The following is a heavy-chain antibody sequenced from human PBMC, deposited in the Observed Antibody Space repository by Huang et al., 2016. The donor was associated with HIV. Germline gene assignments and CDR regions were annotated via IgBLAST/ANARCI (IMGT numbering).Heavy chain of an antibody. J-gene: IGHJ5*02. CDR3: AVGGRTASYFHFDP. D-gene: IGHD3-9*01. V-gene: IGHV3-74*01. CDR2: INSDGTYI. CDR1: GFTFLAFW. Sequence: EVRFQESGGGQVQPGGSLKLSCVASGFTFLAFWMHWARQVPGEGGVWVARINSDGTYIDYADSVRGRFVVSRNNARDILSLEMSSLRPEDTGVYFCAVGGRTASYFHFDPRGQGIPVIV.